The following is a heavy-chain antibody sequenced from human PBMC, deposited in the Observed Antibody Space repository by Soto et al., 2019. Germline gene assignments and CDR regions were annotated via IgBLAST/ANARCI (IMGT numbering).Heavy chain of an antibody. J-gene: IGHJ5*01. CDR3: AREIPYWFDS. CDR2: IYYSGST. V-gene: IGHV4-59*01. CDR1: GGSISSYY. Sequence: PSETLSLTCTVSGGSISSYYWSWIRQPPGKGLEWIGDIYYSGSTKYNPSLKSRITISIYTSKNQFSLKLTSVTAADTAVYYCAREIPYWFDSWGQGTPVTVSS. D-gene: IGHD2-21*01.